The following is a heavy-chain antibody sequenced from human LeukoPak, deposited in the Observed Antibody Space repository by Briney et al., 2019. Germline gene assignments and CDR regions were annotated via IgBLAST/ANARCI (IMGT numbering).Heavy chain of an antibody. J-gene: IGHJ4*02. CDR3: ARDNKGPAF. V-gene: IGHV3-53*01. CDR2: IYSDGGT. CDR1: GFTVSNNY. Sequence: PGGSLRLSCAAPGFTVSNNYMSWARQAPGKGLEWVSVIYSDGGTFYSDSVKGRFIISRDSSKNTLYLQMNSPRADDTAVYYCARDNKGPAFWGQGTPVTVSS. D-gene: IGHD1/OR15-1a*01.